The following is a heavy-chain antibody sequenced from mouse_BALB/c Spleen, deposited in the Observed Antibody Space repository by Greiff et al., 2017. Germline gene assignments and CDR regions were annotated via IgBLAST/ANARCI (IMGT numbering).Heavy chain of an antibody. CDR3: ARGGYYGTHWYFDV. CDR1: GYTFTSYV. CDR2: INPYNDGT. D-gene: IGHD1-1*01. V-gene: IGHV1-14*01. J-gene: IGHJ1*01. Sequence: EVQLQQSGPELVKPGASVKMSCKASGYTFTSYVMHWVKQKPGQGLEWIGYINPYNDGTKYNEKFKGKATLTSDKSSSTAYMELSSLTSEDSAVYYCARGGYYGTHWYFDVWGAGTTVTVSS.